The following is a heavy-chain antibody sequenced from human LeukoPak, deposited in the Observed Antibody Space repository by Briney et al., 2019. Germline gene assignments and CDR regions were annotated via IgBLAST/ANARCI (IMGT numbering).Heavy chain of an antibody. CDR1: GGSMSSSSYY. D-gene: IGHD6-13*01. CDR2: IYHSGGI. V-gene: IGHV4-39*07. J-gene: IGHJ5*02. CDR3: ARGYSSSWYFNWFDP. Sequence: SETLSLTCTVSGGSMSSSSYYWGWIRQPPGKGLEWIGSIYHSGGIDYNPSLKSRVTISVDTSKNQFSLKLSSVTAADTAVYYCARGYSSSWYFNWFDPWGQGTLVTVSS.